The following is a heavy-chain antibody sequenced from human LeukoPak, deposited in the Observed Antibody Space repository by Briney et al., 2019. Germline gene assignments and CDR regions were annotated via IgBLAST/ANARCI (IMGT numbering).Heavy chain of an antibody. Sequence: SETLSLTCTVSGGSISSYYWTWIRQPAGKGLEWIGRIYTSGSTNYNPSLKSRVTMSVDTSKNQFSLKLSSVTAGDTAVYYCARDWLVRPRGMDVWGQGTTVTVSS. J-gene: IGHJ6*02. CDR3: ARDWLVRPRGMDV. D-gene: IGHD6-19*01. CDR1: GGSISSYY. CDR2: IYTSGST. V-gene: IGHV4-4*07.